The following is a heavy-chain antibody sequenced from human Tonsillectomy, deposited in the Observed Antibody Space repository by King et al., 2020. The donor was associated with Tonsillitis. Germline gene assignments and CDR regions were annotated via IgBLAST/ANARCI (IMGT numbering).Heavy chain of an antibody. J-gene: IGHJ4*02. Sequence: VQLVESGGGLVQPGGSLRLSCAASGFTFNTYSMNWVRQAPGKGLEWVSYISSSSATVFYADSLKGRFTISRDNAKNSLYLQVNSLRDEDTAVYYCASVPDPYDSGSDVYIDYWGQGALVTVSS. CDR1: GFTFNTYS. CDR2: ISSSSATV. V-gene: IGHV3-48*02. D-gene: IGHD3-10*01. CDR3: ASVPDPYDSGSDVYIDY.